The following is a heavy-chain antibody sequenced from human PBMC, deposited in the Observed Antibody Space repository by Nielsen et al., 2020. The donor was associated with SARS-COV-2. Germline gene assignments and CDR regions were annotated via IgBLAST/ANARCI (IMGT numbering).Heavy chain of an antibody. CDR2: IYYSGST. CDR3: ARYFPGYSYGEYFDY. D-gene: IGHD5-18*01. V-gene: IGHV4-59*08. CDR1: GGSISSYY. Sequence: SETLSLTCTLSGGSISSYYWSWIRQPPGKGLEWIGYIYYSGSTNYNPSLKSRVTISVDTSKNQFSLKLSSVTAADTAVYYCARYFPGYSYGEYFDYWGQGTLVTVSS. J-gene: IGHJ4*02.